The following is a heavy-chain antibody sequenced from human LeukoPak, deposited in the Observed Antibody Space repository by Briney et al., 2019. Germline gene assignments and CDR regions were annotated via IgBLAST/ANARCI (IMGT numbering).Heavy chain of an antibody. V-gene: IGHV3-30*18. CDR2: ISYDGSNK. CDR3: AKKLTN. J-gene: IGHJ4*02. Sequence: GGSLRLSCAASGFTFSSYGMHWVRQAPGKGLEWVAVISYDGSNKYYADSVKGRFTISRDNSKNTLYLQMNSLRAEDTAAYYCAKKLTNWGQGTLVTVSS. D-gene: IGHD1-1*01. CDR1: GFTFSSYG.